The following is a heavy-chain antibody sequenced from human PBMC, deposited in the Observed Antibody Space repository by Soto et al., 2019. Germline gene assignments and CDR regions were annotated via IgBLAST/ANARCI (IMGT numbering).Heavy chain of an antibody. CDR1: GFTVSNNY. J-gene: IGHJ3*02. V-gene: IGHV3-53*05. CDR2: IYSGGYT. D-gene: IGHD3-22*01. Sequence: GGSLRLSCAVSGFTVSNNYMSWVRQAPGKGLEGVSVIYSGGYTAYGDSVKGRFTISRDNSKNTLYLQMNSLRAEDTAVYYCAKLYYYDSSGYYTDAFDIWGQGTMVTVSS. CDR3: AKLYYYDSSGYYTDAFDI.